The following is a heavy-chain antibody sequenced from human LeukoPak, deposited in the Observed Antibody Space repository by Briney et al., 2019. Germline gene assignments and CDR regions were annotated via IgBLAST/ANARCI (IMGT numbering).Heavy chain of an antibody. CDR2: INPNSGGT. V-gene: IGHV1-2*02. CDR3: ARGITMVRGVIIGAY. D-gene: IGHD3-10*01. J-gene: IGHJ4*02. CDR1: GYTFTGYY. Sequence: ASVKVSCKASGYTFTGYYMHWVRQAPGQGLEWMGWINPNSGGTNYAQKFQGRVTMTRDTSISTAYMELSRLRSDDTAAYYCARGITMVRGVIIGAYWGQGTLVTVSS.